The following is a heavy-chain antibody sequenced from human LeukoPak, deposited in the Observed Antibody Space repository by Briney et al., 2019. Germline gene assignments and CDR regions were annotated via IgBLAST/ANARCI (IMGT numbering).Heavy chain of an antibody. Sequence: GRSLRLSCAASGFTFSSYGMHWVRQAPGKGLEWVAVIWYDGSNKYYADSVKGRFTISRDNSKNTLYLQMNSLRAEDTAVYYRAREQLVSPCFDYWGQGTLVTVSS. CDR1: GFTFSSYG. D-gene: IGHD6-13*01. J-gene: IGHJ4*02. V-gene: IGHV3-33*01. CDR2: IWYDGSNK. CDR3: AREQLVSPCFDY.